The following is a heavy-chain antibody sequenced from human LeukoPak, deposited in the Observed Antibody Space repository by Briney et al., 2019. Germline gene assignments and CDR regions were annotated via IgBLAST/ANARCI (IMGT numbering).Heavy chain of an antibody. CDR3: ARDPHYHDRSGSLV. D-gene: IGHD3-22*01. J-gene: IGHJ3*01. V-gene: IGHV4-30-4*08. Sequence: SETLSLTCTVSGGSISSGDYFWSWIRQPQGQGREWVGYIYYSGSVYYNPSLKSRVTISVATSKNQFSLKLSPVTAADTAVYYCARDPHYHDRSGSLVWGQGTMVTVSS. CDR1: GGSISSGDYF. CDR2: IYYSGSV.